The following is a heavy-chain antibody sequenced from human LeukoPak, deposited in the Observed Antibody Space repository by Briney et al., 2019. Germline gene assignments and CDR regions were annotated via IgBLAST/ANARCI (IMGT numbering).Heavy chain of an antibody. Sequence: GGSLRLSCAASGFTFSSYSMNWVRQAPGKGLEWVSSISSSSSYIYYADSVKGRFTISRDNAKNSLYLQMNSLRAEDTAVYYCARDGGYCSSTSCSGGNAFDIWGQGTMVTVSS. D-gene: IGHD2-2*01. CDR2: ISSSSSYI. J-gene: IGHJ3*02. CDR1: GFTFSSYS. V-gene: IGHV3-21*01. CDR3: ARDGGYCSSTSCSGGNAFDI.